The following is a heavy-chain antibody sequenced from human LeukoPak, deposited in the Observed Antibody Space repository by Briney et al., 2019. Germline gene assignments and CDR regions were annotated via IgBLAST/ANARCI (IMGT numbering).Heavy chain of an antibody. CDR1: GFTVSSNY. V-gene: IGHV3-66*01. J-gene: IGHJ6*03. Sequence: PGGSLRLSCAASGFTVSSNYMSWVRQAPGKGLEWVSVIYSGGSTYYADSVKGRFTISRDNSKNTLYLQMNSLRAEDTAVYYCARFAAGGSYYYMDVWGKGTTVTVSS. CDR3: ARFAAGGSYYYMDV. D-gene: IGHD6-25*01. CDR2: IYSGGST.